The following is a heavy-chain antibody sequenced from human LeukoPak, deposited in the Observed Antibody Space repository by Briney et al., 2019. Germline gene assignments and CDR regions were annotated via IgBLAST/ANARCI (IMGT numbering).Heavy chain of an antibody. J-gene: IGHJ4*02. V-gene: IGHV7-4-1*02. CDR2: INTNTGNP. Sequence: GASVKVSCKASGYTFTNFAMNWVRQAPGQGLEWMGWINTNTGNPTCAQGFTGRFVFSLDTSVSTAYLQVSSLKAEDTAVYYCARDPNHYYDSSGYYGDYWGQGTLVTVSS. CDR1: GYTFTNFA. D-gene: IGHD3-22*01. CDR3: ARDPNHYYDSSGYYGDY.